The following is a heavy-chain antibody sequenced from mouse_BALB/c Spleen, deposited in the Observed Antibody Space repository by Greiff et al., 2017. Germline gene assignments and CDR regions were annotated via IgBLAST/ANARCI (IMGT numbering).Heavy chain of an antibody. D-gene: IGHD3-2*01. J-gene: IGHJ4*01. CDR2: IYPGDGDT. CDR1: GYTFTSYW. V-gene: IGHV1-87*01. Sequence: VQLQQSGAELARPGASVKLSCKASGYTFTSYWMQWVKQRPGQGLEWIGAIYPGDGDTRYTQKFKGKATLTADKSSSTAYMQLSSLASEDSAVYYCARDSSGYPMDYWGQGTSVTVSS. CDR3: ARDSSGYPMDY.